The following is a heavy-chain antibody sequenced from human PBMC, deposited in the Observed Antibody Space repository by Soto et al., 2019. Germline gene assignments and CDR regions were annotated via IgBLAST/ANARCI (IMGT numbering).Heavy chain of an antibody. J-gene: IGHJ4*02. CDR2: ISYDGSNK. Sequence: QVQLVESGGGVVQPGRSLRLPCAASGFTFSSYGMHWVRQAPGKGLEWVAVISYDGSNKYYAYSVKGRFTISRDNSKNTLYLQMNSLRAEDTAVYYCARGDEYCSGGSCYLGGYWGQGTLVTVSS. D-gene: IGHD2-15*01. CDR1: GFTFSSYG. CDR3: ARGDEYCSGGSCYLGGY. V-gene: IGHV3-30*03.